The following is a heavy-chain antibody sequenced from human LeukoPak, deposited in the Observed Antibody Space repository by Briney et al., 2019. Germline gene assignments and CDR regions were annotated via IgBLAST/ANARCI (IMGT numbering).Heavy chain of an antibody. D-gene: IGHD3-22*01. CDR2: IRASSGIT. J-gene: IGHJ4*02. CDR3: ARDRGDSSGYYYGIFDY. Sequence: GGSLRLSCAASGFSFGDYAMSWVRQAPGKGLEWVSDIRASSGITYYADSVKGRFTISRDNSKNTLYLQMNSLRAEDTAVYYCARDRGDSSGYYYGIFDYWGQGTLVTVSS. CDR1: GFSFGDYA. V-gene: IGHV3-23*01.